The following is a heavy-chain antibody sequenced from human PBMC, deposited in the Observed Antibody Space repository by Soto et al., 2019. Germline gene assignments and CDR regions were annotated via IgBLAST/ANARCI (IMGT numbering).Heavy chain of an antibody. V-gene: IGHV1-69*13. J-gene: IGHJ4*02. CDR1: GGTFSSYA. CDR3: ASRRQSGTYFDY. Sequence: GASVKVSCKASGGTFSSYAISWVRQAPGQGLEWMGGIIPIFGTANYAQKFQGRVTITADESTSTAYMELSSLRSEDAAVYYCASRRQSGTYFDYWGQGTLVTVSS. CDR2: IIPIFGTA. D-gene: IGHD1-26*01.